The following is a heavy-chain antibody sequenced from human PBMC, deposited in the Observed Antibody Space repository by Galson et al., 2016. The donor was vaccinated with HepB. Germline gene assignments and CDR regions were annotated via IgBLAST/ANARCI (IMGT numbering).Heavy chain of an antibody. D-gene: IGHD3-10*01. J-gene: IGHJ4*02. V-gene: IGHV3-53*01. CDR3: ARAGSRVGFYLRFGFFDS. CDR2: IYSGNNA. Sequence: SLRLSCAVSGFSVGQDYMTWVRQAPGKGLEWLSVIYSGNNAYYADSVKGRFTIPRDNFRNTLHLQINSLRAEDTAVYYCARAGSRVGFYLRFGFFDSWGQGTLVTVSS. CDR1: GFSVGQDY.